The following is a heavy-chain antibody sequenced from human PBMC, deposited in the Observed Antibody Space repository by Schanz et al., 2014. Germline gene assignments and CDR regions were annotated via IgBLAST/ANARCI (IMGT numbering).Heavy chain of an antibody. CDR3: AREDCSATSCYFRY. J-gene: IGHJ4*02. Sequence: VQLVESGGGLVRPGGSLRLSCTTSGLIFSTYTLNWVRQAPGKGLEWISYISFSGNTIYYADSVKGRFTISRDNAKNSVFLQMNRLRAEDTAVYYCAREDCSATSCYFRYWGQGTLVTVSS. CDR1: GLIFSTYT. CDR2: ISFSGNTI. D-gene: IGHD2-21*01. V-gene: IGHV3-48*01.